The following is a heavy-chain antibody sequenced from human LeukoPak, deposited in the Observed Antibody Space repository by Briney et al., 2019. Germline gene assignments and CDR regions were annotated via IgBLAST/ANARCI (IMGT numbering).Heavy chain of an antibody. J-gene: IGHJ4*02. V-gene: IGHV3-7*03. CDR3: ARDQYDTWSRRGNFDS. CDR1: GFTFGKYW. D-gene: IGHD3-3*01. CDR2: IKLDGSEK. Sequence: GGSLRLSCVASGFTFGKYWMSWVCQAPGKGLEWVANIKLDGSEKNYVDSVKGRFTISRDNTKNSLYLQMNSLRVEDTAVFYCARDQYDTWSRRGNFDSWGQGTLVIVSS.